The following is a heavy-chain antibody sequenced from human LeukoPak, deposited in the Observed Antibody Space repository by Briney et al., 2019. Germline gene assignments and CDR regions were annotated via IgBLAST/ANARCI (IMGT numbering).Heavy chain of an antibody. CDR3: AKHGLLWFGEWGYYFDY. D-gene: IGHD3-10*01. Sequence: GGSLRLSCAASGFTVSSNYMSWVRQAPGKGLEWVSVIYSGGSTYYADAVKGRFTISRDNSKNTLYLQMNSLRAEDTAVYYCAKHGLLWFGEWGYYFDYWGQGTLVTVSS. J-gene: IGHJ4*02. CDR1: GFTVSSNY. V-gene: IGHV3-66*02. CDR2: IYSGGST.